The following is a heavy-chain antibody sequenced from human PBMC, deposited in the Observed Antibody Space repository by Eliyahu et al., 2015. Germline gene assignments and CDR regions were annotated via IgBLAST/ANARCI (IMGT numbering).Heavy chain of an antibody. CDR2: ISPSGDRT. V-gene: IGHV1-46*01. D-gene: IGHD1-14*01. Sequence: QEQXVQSGAEVKXPGASVKVSXKXSGFTFSNYFIHWVRRAPGQGLAWMGAISPSGDRTDYAQNFRGRVTMTRDTSTSTAYMELRSLRSEDTAVYYCVRRPRETVSLDQWGQGTLVIVSS. CDR1: GFTFSNYF. J-gene: IGHJ4*02. CDR3: VRRPRETVSLDQ.